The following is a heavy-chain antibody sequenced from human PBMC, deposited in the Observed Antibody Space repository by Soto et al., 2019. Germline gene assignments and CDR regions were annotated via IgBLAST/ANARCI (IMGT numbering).Heavy chain of an antibody. V-gene: IGHV3-30*18. J-gene: IGHJ6*02. CDR2: ISYDGSNK. CDR3: AKEFGGTFGFFGVAPLNGMDV. CDR1: GFTFSSYG. Sequence: GGSLRLSCAASGFTFSSYGMHWVRQAPGKGLEWVAVISYDGSNKYYADSVKGRFTISRDNSKNTLYLQMNSLRAEDTAVYYCAKEFGGTFGFFGVAPLNGMDVWGQGTTVTVSS. D-gene: IGHD3-3*01.